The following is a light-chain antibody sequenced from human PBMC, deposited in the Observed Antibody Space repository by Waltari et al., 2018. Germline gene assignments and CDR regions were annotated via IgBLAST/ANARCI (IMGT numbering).Light chain of an antibody. CDR2: LGS. CDR1: QSLLHSLGNTY. J-gene: IGKJ1*01. CDR3: MQALQTPLT. V-gene: IGKV2-28*01. Sequence: DIVLTQSPLSLSVTTGEPASLSCSSSQSLLHSLGNTYLDWYRQRPGQSPPLLIYLGSIRASGVPDRFSGSGSGTDFTLKISRVEAEDVGIYYCMQALQTPLTFGQGTKVEIK.